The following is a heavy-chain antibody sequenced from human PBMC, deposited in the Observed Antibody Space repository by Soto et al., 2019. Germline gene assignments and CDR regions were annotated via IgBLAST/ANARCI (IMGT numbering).Heavy chain of an antibody. Sequence: QVQLVESGGGVVQPGRSLRLSCAASGFTFSSYPMDWVRQAPGKGLEWVAVISFDGSNKYYADSWKGRVTISRDNSKNTLYLQMKSLTVEDTAVYFCARARSGGIYDPFYFYAMDVWGQGTSVTVSS. V-gene: IGHV3-30-3*01. D-gene: IGHD2-15*01. CDR2: ISFDGSNK. CDR1: GFTFSSYP. CDR3: ARARSGGIYDPFYFYAMDV. J-gene: IGHJ6*02.